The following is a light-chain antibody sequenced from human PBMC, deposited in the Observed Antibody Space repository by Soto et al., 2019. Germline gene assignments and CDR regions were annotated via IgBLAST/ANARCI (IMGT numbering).Light chain of an antibody. CDR1: QDISNY. CDR3: QQYDNLPWT. Sequence: DIPMTQSPSSLSASVGDRVTITCQASQDISNYLNWYQQKPGKATKLLIYDASNLERGVPSRFSGSGSGTDFTFTISSLQPEDIATYYCQQYDNLPWTFGQGTKVEIK. V-gene: IGKV1-33*01. J-gene: IGKJ1*01. CDR2: DAS.